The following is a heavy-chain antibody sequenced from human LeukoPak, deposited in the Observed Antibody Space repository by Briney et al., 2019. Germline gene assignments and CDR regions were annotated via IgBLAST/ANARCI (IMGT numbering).Heavy chain of an antibody. V-gene: IGHV3-33*01. Sequence: GGSLRLSCAASGFTFSSYGMHWVRQAPGKGLEWVAVIWYDGSNKYYADSVKGRFTISRDNSKNTLYLQMGSLRAEDMAVYYCARVSSSGWQANFDYWGQGTLVTVPS. CDR3: ARVSSSGWQANFDY. D-gene: IGHD6-19*01. J-gene: IGHJ4*02. CDR2: IWYDGSNK. CDR1: GFTFSSYG.